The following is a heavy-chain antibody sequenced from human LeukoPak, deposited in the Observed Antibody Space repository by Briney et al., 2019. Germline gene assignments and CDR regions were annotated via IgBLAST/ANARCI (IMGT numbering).Heavy chain of an antibody. CDR3: ARNYYGMDV. J-gene: IGHJ6*02. V-gene: IGHV4-30-2*01. Sequence: SVTLSLTCAVSGGSISSGGYSWRWLRQPPGKGLEWIGYIYHSGSTYYNPSPKSRVTISVDRSKNQFSLKLSSVTAADTAVYYCARNYYGMDVWGQGTTVTVSS. CDR1: GGSISSGGYS. CDR2: IYHSGST.